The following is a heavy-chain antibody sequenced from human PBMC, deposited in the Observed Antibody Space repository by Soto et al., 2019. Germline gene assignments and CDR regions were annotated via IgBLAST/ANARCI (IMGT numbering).Heavy chain of an antibody. Sequence: EVQLVESGGGLVQPGRSLRLSCAASGFIFDDYAMHWVRQAPGKGLEWVSVISGNSGSLGYADSVKGRFTISRDNAKNSLYLQMNSLRAEDTALYYCAKDRYSSSAYYYYGMDGWGQGTKVTVSS. V-gene: IGHV3-9*01. CDR1: GFIFDDYA. D-gene: IGHD5-18*01. CDR2: ISGNSGSL. J-gene: IGHJ6*02. CDR3: AKDRYSSSAYYYYGMDG.